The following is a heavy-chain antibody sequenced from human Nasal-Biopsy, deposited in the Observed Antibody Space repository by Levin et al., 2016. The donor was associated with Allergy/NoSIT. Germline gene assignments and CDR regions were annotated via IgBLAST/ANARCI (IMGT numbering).Heavy chain of an antibody. CDR2: THYTAES. Sequence: SETLSLTCTVSGDSISGNYWSWLRQPPGKGLEWIAYTHYTAESNSNPSLKSRVTISIDTSKNQFSLEMRSVTAADTAIYYCARHYQLVSGSYPLDSWGQRTLVTVSS. V-gene: IGHV4-59*08. CDR3: ARHYQLVSGSYPLDS. D-gene: IGHD3-10*01. CDR1: GDSISGNY. J-gene: IGHJ4*03.